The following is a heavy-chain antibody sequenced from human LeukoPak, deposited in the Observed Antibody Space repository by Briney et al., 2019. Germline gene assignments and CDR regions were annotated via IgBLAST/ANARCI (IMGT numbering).Heavy chain of an antibody. J-gene: IGHJ3*02. CDR1: GGSISSGDYY. CDR2: IYYSGST. V-gene: IGHV4-61*08. D-gene: IGHD5-18*01. CDR3: ARADTAINAFDI. Sequence: PSETLSLTCTVSGGSISSGDYYWSWIRQPPGKGLEWIGYIYYSGSTNYNPSLKSRVTISVDTSKNQFSLKLSSVTAADTAVYYCARADTAINAFDIWGQGTMVTVSS.